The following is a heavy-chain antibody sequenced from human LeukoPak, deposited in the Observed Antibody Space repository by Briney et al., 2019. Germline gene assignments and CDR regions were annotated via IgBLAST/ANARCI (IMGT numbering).Heavy chain of an antibody. J-gene: IGHJ4*02. V-gene: IGHV3-33*01. CDR1: GFTFSSCG. CDR3: AREVGATAFDY. Sequence: QPGGSLRLSCAASGFTFSSCGMHWVRQAPGKGLEWVAVIWYDGSNKYYADSVKGRFTISRDNSKNTLYLQMNSLRAEDTAVYYCAREVGATAFDYWGQGTLVTVSS. CDR2: IWYDGSNK. D-gene: IGHD1-26*01.